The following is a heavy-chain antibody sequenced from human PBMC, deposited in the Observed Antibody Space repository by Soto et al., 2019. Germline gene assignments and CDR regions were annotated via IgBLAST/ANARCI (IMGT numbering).Heavy chain of an antibody. J-gene: IGHJ4*02. Sequence: QVQLVESGGGLVKPGGSLRLSCAASGFTSSDYYMSWIRQAPGKGLEWVSYISSSSSYTNYADSVKGRFTISRDNAKNSLYLQMNSLRAEDTAVYYCARDLSWQQQLAYFDYWGQGTLVTVSS. CDR2: ISSSSSYT. CDR3: ARDLSWQQQLAYFDY. V-gene: IGHV3-11*06. D-gene: IGHD6-13*01. CDR1: GFTSSDYY.